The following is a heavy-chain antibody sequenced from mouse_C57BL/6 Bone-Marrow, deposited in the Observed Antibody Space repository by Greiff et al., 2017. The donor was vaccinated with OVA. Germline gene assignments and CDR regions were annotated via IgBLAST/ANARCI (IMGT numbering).Heavy chain of an antibody. CDR3: TTSYSNYVDYYAMDY. J-gene: IGHJ4*01. CDR1: GFNIKDDY. V-gene: IGHV14-4*01. D-gene: IGHD2-5*01. Sequence: DVKLQESGAELVRPGASVKLSCTASGFNIKDDYMHWVKQRPEQGLEWIGWIDPENGDTEYASKFQGKATITADTSSNTAYLQLSSLTSEDTAVYYCTTSYSNYVDYYAMDYWGQGTSVTVSS. CDR2: IDPENGDT.